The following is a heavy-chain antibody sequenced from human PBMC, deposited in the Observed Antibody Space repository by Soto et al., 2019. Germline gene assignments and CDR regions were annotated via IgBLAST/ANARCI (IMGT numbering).Heavy chain of an antibody. V-gene: IGHV3-23*01. Sequence: PGGSLRLSCAASGITFSNYAMSWVGQAPGKGLEWASGIGGGGTSSYYADSVKGRFAISRDNSYNTLFLQLHSLRAEDTAVYYCAKSRYADSSGDYYDFWGQGTRVTVSS. CDR1: GITFSNYA. J-gene: IGHJ4*02. D-gene: IGHD3-22*01. CDR2: IGGGGTSS. CDR3: AKSRYADSSGDYYDF.